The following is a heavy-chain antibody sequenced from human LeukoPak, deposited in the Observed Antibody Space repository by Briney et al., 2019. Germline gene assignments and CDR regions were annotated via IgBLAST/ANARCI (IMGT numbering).Heavy chain of an antibody. V-gene: IGHV3-48*03. CDR1: GFTFSSYE. J-gene: IGHJ2*01. D-gene: IGHD1-14*01. CDR3: ARAPQSRRL. CDR2: ISSSGSTI. Sequence: GGSLRLSCAASGFTFSSYEMNWVRQAPAKGLEWVSYISSSGSTIYYADSVKGRFTISRDNAKNSLYLQMNSLRAEDTAVYYCARAPQSRRLWGRGTLVTVSS.